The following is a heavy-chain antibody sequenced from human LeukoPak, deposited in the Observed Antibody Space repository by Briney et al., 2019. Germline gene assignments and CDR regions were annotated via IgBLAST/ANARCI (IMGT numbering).Heavy chain of an antibody. CDR1: GGSLTNYY. D-gene: IGHD5-18*01. J-gene: IGHJ4*02. CDR3: ARHSYGYTFGH. CDR2: IYSGGSA. V-gene: IGHV4-59*08. Sequence: SETLSLTCTVSGGSLTNYYWNWIRQSPGKGLEWLGYIYSGGSANYNPSLKSRVTISLDAPENQLSLRLTSVTAADTAVYYCARHSYGYTFGHWGRGTLVTVSS.